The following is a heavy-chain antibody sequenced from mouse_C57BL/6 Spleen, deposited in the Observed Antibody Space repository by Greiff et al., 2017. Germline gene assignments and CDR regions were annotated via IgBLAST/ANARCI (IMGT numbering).Heavy chain of an antibody. CDR2: IDPSDSYT. CDR3: AVNYGYAMDY. V-gene: IGHV1-69*01. D-gene: IGHD2-4*01. Sequence: VQLQQPGAELVMPGASVKLSCKASGYTFTSYWMHWVKQRPGQGLEWIGEIDPSDSYTNYNQKFKGKSTLTVDKSSSTAYMQLSSLTSEDSAVYYCAVNYGYAMDYWGKGTSVTVSS. CDR1: GYTFTSYW. J-gene: IGHJ4*01.